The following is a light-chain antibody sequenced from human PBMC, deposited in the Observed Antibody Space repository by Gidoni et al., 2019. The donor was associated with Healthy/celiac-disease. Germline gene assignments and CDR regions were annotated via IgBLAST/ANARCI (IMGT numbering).Light chain of an antibody. J-gene: IGLJ3*02. V-gene: IGLV2-14*01. CDR2: EVS. CDR1: SSDVGGYNY. CDR3: SSYTSSSTRV. Sequence: QSALTQPASVSGSPGQSITISCTGTSSDVGGYNYVFWYQQHPGKAPKLMIYEVSNRPSWVSNRFSGSKSGNTASLTISGLQAEDEADYYCSSYTSSSTRVFGGGTKLTVL.